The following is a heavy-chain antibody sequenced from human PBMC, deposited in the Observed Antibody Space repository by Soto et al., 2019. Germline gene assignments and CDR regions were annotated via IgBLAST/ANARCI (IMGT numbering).Heavy chain of an antibody. CDR2: INWNSGSI. CDR3: AKSYSSSGGSFDY. CDR1: GFTFDDYA. D-gene: IGHD6-13*01. V-gene: IGHV3-9*01. Sequence: GGSLRLSCAASGFTFDDYAMHWVRQAPGKGLEWVSGINWNSGSIGNADSVKGRFTISRDNAQNSLYLQMNSLRAEDTALYYCAKSYSSSGGSFDYWGQGTLVTVSS. J-gene: IGHJ4*02.